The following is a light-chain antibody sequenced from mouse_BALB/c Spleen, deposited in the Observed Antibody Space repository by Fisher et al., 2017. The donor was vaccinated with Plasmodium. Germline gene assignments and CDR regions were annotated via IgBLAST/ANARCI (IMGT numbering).Light chain of an antibody. CDR2: RAN. CDR1: QDINSY. CDR3: LQYVDFPRT. V-gene: IGKV14-111*01. J-gene: IGKJ1*01. Sequence: DIVLTQSPSSMYASLGERISITCKASQDINSYLSWFQQKPGKSPKTLIYRANRLVDGGTSRFSGSGSGQDYSLTISSLECEDMGIYYCLQYVDFPRTFGGGTKLEIK.